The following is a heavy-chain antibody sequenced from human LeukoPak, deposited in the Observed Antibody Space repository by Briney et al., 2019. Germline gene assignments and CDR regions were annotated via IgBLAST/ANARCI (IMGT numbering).Heavy chain of an antibody. CDR2: IKQDGSEK. V-gene: IGHV3-7*01. J-gene: IGHJ4*02. CDR3: AREGSGYEIDY. CDR1: GFTFSSYG. Sequence: PGGSLRLSCAASGFTFSSYGMHWVRQAPGKGLEWVANIKQDGSEKYYVDSVKGRFTISRDNAKNSLYLQMNSLRAEDTAVYYCAREGSGYEIDYWGQGTLVTVSS. D-gene: IGHD5-12*01.